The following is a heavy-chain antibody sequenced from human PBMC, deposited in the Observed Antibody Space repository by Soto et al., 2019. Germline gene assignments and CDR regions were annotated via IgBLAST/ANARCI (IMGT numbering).Heavy chain of an antibody. J-gene: IGHJ4*02. CDR3: ARTLYGDNVDY. V-gene: IGHV1-46*01. Sequence: ASVKVSCKASGYTFTSYYMHWVRQATGQGLEWMGIINPNSGNTGYAQKFQGRVTMTRNTSTSTAYMELSSLRSEDTAVYYCARTLYGDNVDYWGQGTLVTVSS. CDR2: INPNSGNT. CDR1: GYTFTSYY. D-gene: IGHD4-17*01.